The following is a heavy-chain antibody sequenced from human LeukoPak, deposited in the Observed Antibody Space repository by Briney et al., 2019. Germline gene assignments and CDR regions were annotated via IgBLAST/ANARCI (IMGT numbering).Heavy chain of an antibody. CDR2: ISSSSSYI. V-gene: IGHV3-21*01. CDR1: GFTFSSYG. Sequence: GGSLRLSCAASGFTFSSYGMNWVRQAPGKGLEWVSSISSSSSYIYYADSVKGRFTISRDNAKNSLYLQMNSLRAEDTAVYYCAVNYCSSTSCYVDAFDIWGQGTMVTVSS. J-gene: IGHJ3*02. CDR3: AVNYCSSTSCYVDAFDI. D-gene: IGHD2-2*01.